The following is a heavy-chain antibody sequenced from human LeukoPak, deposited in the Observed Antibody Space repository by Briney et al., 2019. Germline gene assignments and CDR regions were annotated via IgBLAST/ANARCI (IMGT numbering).Heavy chain of an antibody. Sequence: GGSLRLSCAASGFTFSSYAMHWVRQAPGKGLEWVAVISYDGSNKYYADSVKGRFTISRDNSKNTLYLQMNSLRAEDTAVYYCARDDTSAHFFDYWGQGTLVTVSS. CDR1: GFTFSSYA. D-gene: IGHD3-10*01. CDR3: ARDDTSAHFFDY. CDR2: ISYDGSNK. J-gene: IGHJ4*02. V-gene: IGHV3-30*01.